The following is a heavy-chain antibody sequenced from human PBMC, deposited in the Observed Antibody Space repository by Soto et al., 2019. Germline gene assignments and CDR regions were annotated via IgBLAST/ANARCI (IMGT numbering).Heavy chain of an antibody. V-gene: IGHV4-34*01. CDR2: INHSGST. CDR1: GGSFSGYY. CDR3: ARSRVSGGRRCCSDI. Sequence: QVQLQQWGAGLLKPSETLSLTCAVYGGSFSGYYWSWIRQPPGKGLEWIGDINHSGSTNYNPSLKNGVHISVDTYKYNFFLNLSSVTAADRPLLYCARSRVSGGRRCCSDILGQGTMVTVSS. D-gene: IGHD1-26*01. J-gene: IGHJ3*02.